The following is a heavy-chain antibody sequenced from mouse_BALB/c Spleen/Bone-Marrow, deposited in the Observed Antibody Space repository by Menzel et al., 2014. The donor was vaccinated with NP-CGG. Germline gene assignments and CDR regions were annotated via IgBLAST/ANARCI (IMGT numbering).Heavy chain of an antibody. Sequence: VQLKDSGGGLVEPGGSLKLSCAASGFAFSNYDMSWVRQSPEKRLEWVAYISSGGGSTYYPDTVKGRFIISRDNAKNTLYLQMSSLKSEDTAMYYCTRHPYGTFFAYWGQGTTLTVSS. J-gene: IGHJ2*01. CDR2: ISSGGGST. D-gene: IGHD2-10*02. CDR3: TRHPYGTFFAY. V-gene: IGHV5-12-1*01. CDR1: GFAFSNYD.